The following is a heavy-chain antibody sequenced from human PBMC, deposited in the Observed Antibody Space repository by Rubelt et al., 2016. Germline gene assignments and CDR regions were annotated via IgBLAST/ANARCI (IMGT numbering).Heavy chain of an antibody. CDR2: FNADSGTT. CDR3: ATGPLVGWSEY. Sequence: QVQLVQSGAEVRKPGASVKVSRKASGYTFTHDVIHWVRQAPGQRPEWLGWFNADSGTTRYSEHCQGSSTVTEDTSATTGGMELSSLRAEDTAVYFCATGPLVGWSEYWGQGTQVTVSS. D-gene: IGHD6-19*01. CDR1: GYTFTHDV. J-gene: IGHJ4*02. V-gene: IGHV1-3*01.